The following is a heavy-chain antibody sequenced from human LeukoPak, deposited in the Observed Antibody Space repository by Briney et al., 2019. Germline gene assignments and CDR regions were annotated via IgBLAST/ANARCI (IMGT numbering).Heavy chain of an antibody. D-gene: IGHD2-21*01. V-gene: IGHV3-53*01. J-gene: IGHJ4*02. CDR1: GFTVSSSF. CDR2: IYSSGST. Sequence: PGGSLRLSCAVSGFTVSSSFMNWVRQAPGKGLEWLSVIYSSGSTNYADSVKGRFTISRDNSKNTLNLQMNSLRAEDTAVYYCARGAGGDYGPLGFWGQGTLVTVSS. CDR3: ARGAGGDYGPLGF.